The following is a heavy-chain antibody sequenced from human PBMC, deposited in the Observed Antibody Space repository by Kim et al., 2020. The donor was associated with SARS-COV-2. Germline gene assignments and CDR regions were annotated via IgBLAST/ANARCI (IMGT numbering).Heavy chain of an antibody. V-gene: IGHV4-34*01. D-gene: IGHD2-2*02. CDR2: INHSGST. Sequence: SETLSLTCAVYGGSFSGYYWSWIRQPPGKGLEWIGEINHSGSTNYNPSLKSRVTISVDTSKNQFSLKLSSVTAADTAVYYCARGRGCSSTSCYTRGNYYYYMDVWGKGTTVTVSS. J-gene: IGHJ6*03. CDR3: ARGRGCSSTSCYTRGNYYYYMDV. CDR1: GGSFSGYY.